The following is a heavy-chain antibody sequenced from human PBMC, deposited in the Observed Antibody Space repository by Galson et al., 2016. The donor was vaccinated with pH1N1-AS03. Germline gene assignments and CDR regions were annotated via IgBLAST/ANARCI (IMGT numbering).Heavy chain of an antibody. CDR1: GFTFSNFA. Sequence: SLRLSCAASGFTFSNFAMSWVRQGPGEGLEWVSAISGDGDVTYYADSMKGRFIISRDNSKDTLYLQMSGLRAEDTAEYYCEGSDFWGHGTLVTVSS. J-gene: IGHJ5*01. CDR3: EGSDF. CDR2: ISGDGDVT. V-gene: IGHV3-23*01.